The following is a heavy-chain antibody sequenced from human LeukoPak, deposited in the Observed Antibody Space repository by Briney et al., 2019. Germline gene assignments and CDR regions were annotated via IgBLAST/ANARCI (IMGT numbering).Heavy chain of an antibody. CDR2: IYTSGNP. D-gene: IGHD3-10*01. J-gene: IGHJ5*02. V-gene: IGHV4-4*07. Sequence: SETLSLTCTVSGGSISSYYWSWIRQPAGKGLEWIGRIYTSGNPNYNPSLKSRVTMSVDTSKNQFSLKLSSVTAADTAVYYCARDLHGSGTWDWFDPWGQGTLVTVSS. CDR3: ARDLHGSGTWDWFDP. CDR1: GGSISSYY.